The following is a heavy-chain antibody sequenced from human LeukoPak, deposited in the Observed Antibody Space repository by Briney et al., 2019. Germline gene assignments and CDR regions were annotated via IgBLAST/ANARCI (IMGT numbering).Heavy chain of an antibody. V-gene: IGHV3-9*01. D-gene: IGHD2-15*01. CDR2: ISWNSGSI. Sequence: PGGSLRLSCAASGFAFSSYSMNWVRHAPGKGLEWVSCISWNSGSIGYADSVKGRFTISRDNAKNSLYLQMNSLRAEDTALYYCAKSLSRYCSGGSCYLGFDYWGQGTLVTVSS. CDR3: AKSLSRYCSGGSCYLGFDY. J-gene: IGHJ4*02. CDR1: GFAFSSYS.